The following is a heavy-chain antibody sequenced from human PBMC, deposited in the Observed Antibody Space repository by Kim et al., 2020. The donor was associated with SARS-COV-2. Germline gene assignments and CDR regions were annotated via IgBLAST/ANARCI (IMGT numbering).Heavy chain of an antibody. CDR1: GFTFSSYG. CDR3: AREGITGTTGVAFDI. J-gene: IGHJ3*02. CDR2: IWYDGSNK. D-gene: IGHD1-20*01. V-gene: IGHV3-33*01. Sequence: GGSLRLSCAASGFTFSSYGMHWVRQAPGKGLEWVAVIWYDGSNKYYADSVKGRFTISRDNSKNTLYLQMNSLRAEDTAVYYCAREGITGTTGVAFDIWGQGTMVTVSS.